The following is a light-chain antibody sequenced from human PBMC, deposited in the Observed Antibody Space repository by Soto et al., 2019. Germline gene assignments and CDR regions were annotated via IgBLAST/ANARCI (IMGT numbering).Light chain of an antibody. J-gene: IGKJ1*01. Sequence: AIRMTQSPSSLSASTGDRVTITCRASQGISSYLAWYQQKPGKAPKLLIYAASTLQSGVPSRFSGSGSGTDFTLTISCLQSEDLANYYCQQYYSYPLTFGQGTKVDIK. V-gene: IGKV1-8*01. CDR3: QQYYSYPLT. CDR2: AAS. CDR1: QGISSY.